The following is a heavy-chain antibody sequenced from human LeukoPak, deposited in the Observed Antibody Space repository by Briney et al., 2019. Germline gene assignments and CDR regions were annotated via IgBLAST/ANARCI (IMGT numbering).Heavy chain of an antibody. D-gene: IGHD2-2*01. J-gene: IGHJ5*02. CDR3: ARDHPYQLLGDSTLWNWFDP. V-gene: IGHV1-69*05. CDR2: IIPIFGTA. CDR1: GGTFSSYA. Sequence: GASVKVSCKASGGTFSSYAINWVRQAPGQGLEWMGGIIPIFGTANYAQKFQGRVTITTDESTSTAYMELSSLRSEDTAVYYCARDHPYQLLGDSTLWNWFDPWGQGTLVTVSS.